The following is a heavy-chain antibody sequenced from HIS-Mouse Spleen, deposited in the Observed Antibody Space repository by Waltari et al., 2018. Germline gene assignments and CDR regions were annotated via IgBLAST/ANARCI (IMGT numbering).Heavy chain of an antibody. V-gene: IGHV4-34*01. D-gene: IGHD3-10*01. CDR3: ARGLSRKFSGSRFFDY. J-gene: IGHJ4*02. CDR1: GGSISGYY. Sequence: QVQLQQWGPGLLKPSATLSHPCAVYGGSISGYYGRRSDRPPGKGLECIGEINHSGSTNYNPSLKSRVTLSVDTSKNQFSLKLSSVTAADTAVYYCARGLSRKFSGSRFFDYWGQGTLVTVSS. CDR2: INHSGST.